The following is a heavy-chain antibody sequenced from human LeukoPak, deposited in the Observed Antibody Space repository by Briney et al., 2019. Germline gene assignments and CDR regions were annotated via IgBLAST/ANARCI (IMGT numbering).Heavy chain of an antibody. D-gene: IGHD6-13*01. CDR3: ARTIAAAGTRGWFDP. V-gene: IGHV4-59*01. Sequence: PSETLSLTCTVSGGSISSYYWSWIRQPPGKGLEWIGYIYYSGSTNYNPSLKSRVTISVDTSKNQFSLKLSSVTAADTAVYYCARTIAAAGTRGWFDPWGQGTLVTVSS. CDR1: GGSISSYY. CDR2: IYYSGST. J-gene: IGHJ5*02.